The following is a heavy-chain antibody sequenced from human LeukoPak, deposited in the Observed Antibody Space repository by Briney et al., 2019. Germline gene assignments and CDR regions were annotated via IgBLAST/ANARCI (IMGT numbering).Heavy chain of an antibody. J-gene: IGHJ4*02. V-gene: IGHV3-49*04. D-gene: IGHD5/OR15-5a*01. Sequence: GGPLSLFCLTSGFTFCDLGLVGVRPAPGMGLEEVSFTRSKISGGAPEYAPSVRGRFSVSRDDSESIAHLQMHNLESEDTAVYYGARGQSVSGAKYYFDFWSPGTLVAVSS. CDR2: TRSKISGGAP. CDR1: GFTFCDLG. CDR3: ARGQSVSGAKYYFDF.